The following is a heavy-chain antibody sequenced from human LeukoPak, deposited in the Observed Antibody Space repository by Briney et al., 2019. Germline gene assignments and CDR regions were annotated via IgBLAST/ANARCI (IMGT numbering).Heavy chain of an antibody. CDR3: ASCPGPCYYYHGMDV. J-gene: IGHJ6*02. CDR1: GDTFSSYA. CDR2: IISIFGTA. Sequence: ASVKVSFKASGDTFSSYAISWVRQAPGQGLEWMGGIISIFGTANYAQKFQGRVTITADESTSTAYMELSSLRSEDTAVYYCASCPGPCYYYHGMDVWGQGTTVTVS. V-gene: IGHV1-69*13.